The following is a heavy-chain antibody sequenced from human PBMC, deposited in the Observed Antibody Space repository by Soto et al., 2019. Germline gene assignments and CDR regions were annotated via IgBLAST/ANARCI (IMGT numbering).Heavy chain of an antibody. V-gene: IGHV4-34*01. CDR3: ARGRGYSYFRYYYGMDV. CDR2: INHSGST. D-gene: IGHD5-18*01. Sequence: SETLSLTCAVYGGSFSGYYWSWIRQPPGKGLEWIGEINHSGSTNYNPSLKSRVTISVDTSKNQFSLKLSSVTAADTAVYYCARGRGYSYFRYYYGMDVWGQGTTVTVSS. J-gene: IGHJ6*02. CDR1: GGSFSGYY.